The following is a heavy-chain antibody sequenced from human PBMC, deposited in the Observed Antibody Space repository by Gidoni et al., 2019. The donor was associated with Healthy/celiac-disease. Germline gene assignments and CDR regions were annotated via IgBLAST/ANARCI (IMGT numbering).Heavy chain of an antibody. CDR3: ARGSAYYDILTGYYGGRTSLDY. V-gene: IGHV4-34*01. D-gene: IGHD3-9*01. CDR1: GGSFSGYY. Sequence: QVQLQQWGAGLLKPSETMSLTCAVYGGSFSGYYWSWIRQPPGKGLEWIGEINHSGSTNYNPSLKSRVTISVDTSQNQFSLKLSSVTAADTAVYYCARGSAYYDILTGYYGGRTSLDYWGQGTLVTVSS. CDR2: INHSGST. J-gene: IGHJ4*02.